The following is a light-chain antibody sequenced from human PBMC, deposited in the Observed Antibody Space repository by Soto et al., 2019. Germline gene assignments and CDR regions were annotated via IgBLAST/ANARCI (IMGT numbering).Light chain of an antibody. Sequence: EIMMTQSPATLSVSPGESAALSCRASQDVNSNVAWYQHKPGQPPRLLIYGASTRATGIPARFSGSGSGTEFTLTISSLQSEDFALYYCQQYNNRPPWTFGQGTEVEVK. J-gene: IGKJ1*01. CDR1: QDVNSN. CDR2: GAS. V-gene: IGKV3-15*01. CDR3: QQYNNRPPWT.